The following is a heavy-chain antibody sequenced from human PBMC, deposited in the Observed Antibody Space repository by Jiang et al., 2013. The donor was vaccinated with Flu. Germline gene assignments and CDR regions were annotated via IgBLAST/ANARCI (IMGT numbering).Heavy chain of an antibody. CDR3: ARDMEQQLIHWFDP. CDR2: LSSDGVTK. Sequence: VQLVESGGGVVQPGRSLRLSCAASGFSISSYVMHWVRQAPGKELEWVALLSSDGVTKYYGDSVKGRFTISRDNFKDTLYLEMNSLSVEDTAMYYCARDMEQQLIHWFDPWGQGTLVTVSS. J-gene: IGHJ5*02. CDR1: GFSISSYV. V-gene: IGHV3-30*04. D-gene: IGHD6-13*01.